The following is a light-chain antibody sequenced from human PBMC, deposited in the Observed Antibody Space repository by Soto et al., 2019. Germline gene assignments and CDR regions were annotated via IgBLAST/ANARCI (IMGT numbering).Light chain of an antibody. V-gene: IGKV3-20*01. CDR3: QQYGNSPIT. CDR1: QSVTNNY. J-gene: IGKJ5*01. Sequence: DIVLTQSPGTLSVSPGERATLSCRASQSVTNNYLAWYQQKPGQAPRLLIDGASSRATGVPDRFSGTGSGTDFTLTISRLEPEDFAVFYCQQYGNSPITFGQGTRLEIK. CDR2: GAS.